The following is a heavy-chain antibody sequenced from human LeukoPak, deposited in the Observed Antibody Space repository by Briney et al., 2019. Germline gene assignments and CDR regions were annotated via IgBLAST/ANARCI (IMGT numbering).Heavy chain of an antibody. CDR3: ARVRRSSGYSNYGMDV. V-gene: IGHV4-34*01. Sequence: PSETLSLTCAVYGGSFSGYYWSWIRQPPGKGLEWIGEINHSGSTNYNPSLKSRVTISVDTSKNQFSLKLSSVTAADTAVYYCARVRRSSGYSNYGMDVWGQGTTVTVSS. D-gene: IGHD3-22*01. CDR2: INHSGST. CDR1: GGSFSGYY. J-gene: IGHJ6*02.